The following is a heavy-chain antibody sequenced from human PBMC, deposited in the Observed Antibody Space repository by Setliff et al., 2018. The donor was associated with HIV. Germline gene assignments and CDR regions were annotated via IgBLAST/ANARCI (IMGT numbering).Heavy chain of an antibody. J-gene: IGHJ5*02. V-gene: IGHV1-2*02. CDR2: IAPNSGGT. D-gene: IGHD3-16*01. CDR3: ARGVLITFGYQNWFDP. CDR1: GYTLTDFY. Sequence: ASVKVSCKASGYTLTDFYIHWVRQAPGQGLEWMGWIAPNSGGTGYAENFQGRVTMTTDTSTSTVYMELRSLISDDTAVYYCARGVLITFGYQNWFDPWGQGTLVTVSS.